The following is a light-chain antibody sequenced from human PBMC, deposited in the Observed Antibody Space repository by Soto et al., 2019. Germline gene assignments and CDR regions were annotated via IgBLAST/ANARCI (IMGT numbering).Light chain of an antibody. V-gene: IGKV1D-16*01. J-gene: IGKJ5*01. CDR1: QAISGH. CDR3: QQYNLYPIT. Sequence: DIQMTQSPSSLSASVGDRVTITCRASQAISGHLAWYQQKPGKAPKSLIYAASNLQSGVPSRFSGSESGTNFTLTISSLQPEDFATYYCQQYNLYPITFGQRTRLE. CDR2: AAS.